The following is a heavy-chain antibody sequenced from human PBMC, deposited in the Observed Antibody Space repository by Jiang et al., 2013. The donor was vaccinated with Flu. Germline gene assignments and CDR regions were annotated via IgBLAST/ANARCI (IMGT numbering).Heavy chain of an antibody. CDR3: AARITYYDILTGYTSRYFDL. CDR1: GGSFSGYY. CDR2: INHSGST. Sequence: LLKPSETLSLTCAVYGGSFSGYYWSWIRQPPGKGLEWIGEINHSGSTNYNPSLKSRVTISVDTSKNQFSLKLSSVTAADTAVYYCAARITYYDILTGYTSRYFDLWGRGTLVTVSS. V-gene: IGHV4-34*01. D-gene: IGHD3-9*01. J-gene: IGHJ2*01.